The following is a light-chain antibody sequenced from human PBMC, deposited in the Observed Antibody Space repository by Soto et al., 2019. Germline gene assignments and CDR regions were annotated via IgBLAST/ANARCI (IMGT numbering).Light chain of an antibody. V-gene: IGKV3-20*01. J-gene: IGKJ1*01. CDR2: GAS. CDR1: QTVSSC. CDR3: QQYGSSGT. Sequence: EIGVTQSPATLSVSLGERATLSCRASQTVSSCLAWYQQKPGKAPRLLIYGASTRASGIPDRFSGSGSGTDFTLTISRLEPEDFAVYYCQQYGSSGTFGQGTKVDIK.